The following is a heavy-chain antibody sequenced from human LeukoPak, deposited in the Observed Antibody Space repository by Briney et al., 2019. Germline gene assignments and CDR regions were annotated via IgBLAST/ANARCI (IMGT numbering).Heavy chain of an antibody. V-gene: IGHV5-51*01. D-gene: IGHD3-10*01. CDR2: IYPGDSDT. CDR3: ARPGLGELPPRGFDY. CDR1: GYSFTSYW. J-gene: IGHJ4*02. Sequence: GESLKISCKGSGYSFTSYWIGWVRQMPGKGLEWMGIIYPGDSDTRYSPSFQGQVTISADKSISTAYLQWSSLKASDTAMYYCARPGLGELPPRGFDYWGQGTLVTVSS.